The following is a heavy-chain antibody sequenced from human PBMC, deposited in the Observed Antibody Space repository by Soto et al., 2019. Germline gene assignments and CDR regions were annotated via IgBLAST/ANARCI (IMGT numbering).Heavy chain of an antibody. Sequence: GGSLRLSCAASGFTFSSYSMNWVRQAPGKGLEWVSYISSSSTIYYADSVKGRFTISRDNAKNSLYLQMNSLRAEDTAVYYCARAPRGYCSGGSCDYYYYYYYMDVWGKGTTVTVSS. V-gene: IGHV3-48*01. D-gene: IGHD2-15*01. CDR2: ISSSSTI. CDR3: ARAPRGYCSGGSCDYYYYYYYMDV. J-gene: IGHJ6*03. CDR1: GFTFSSYS.